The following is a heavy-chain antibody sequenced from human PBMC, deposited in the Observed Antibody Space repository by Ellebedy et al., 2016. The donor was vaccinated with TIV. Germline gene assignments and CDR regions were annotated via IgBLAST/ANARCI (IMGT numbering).Heavy chain of an antibody. CDR3: ARPSVWFGELLSFDY. Sequence: AASVKVSCKASGYTFTSYGISWVRQAPGQGLEWMGWISAYNGNTNYAQKLQGRVTMTTDTSTSTAYMELRSLRSDDTAVYYCARPSVWFGELLSFDYWGQGTLVTVSS. CDR2: ISAYNGNT. V-gene: IGHV1-18*01. D-gene: IGHD3-10*01. J-gene: IGHJ4*02. CDR1: GYTFTSYG.